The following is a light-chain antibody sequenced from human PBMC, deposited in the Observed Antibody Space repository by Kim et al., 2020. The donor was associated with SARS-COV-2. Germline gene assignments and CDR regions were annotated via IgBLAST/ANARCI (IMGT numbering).Light chain of an antibody. CDR1: QSLLHSNGYNY. V-gene: IGKV2-28*01. J-gene: IGKJ4*01. Sequence: DIVMTQSPLSLPVTPGEPVSISCRSSQSLLHSNGYNYLDWYLQKPGQSPQLLISLGSNRASGVPDRFSGSGSGTDFTLKISRVEAEDVGLYFCMQVLQTPSFGGGTKVDI. CDR3: MQVLQTPS. CDR2: LGS.